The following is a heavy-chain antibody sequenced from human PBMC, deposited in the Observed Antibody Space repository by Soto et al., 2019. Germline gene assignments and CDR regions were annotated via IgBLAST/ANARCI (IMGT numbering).Heavy chain of an antibody. CDR2: IYYSGST. CDR1: GGSISSYY. V-gene: IGHV4-59*08. J-gene: IGHJ3*02. D-gene: IGHD7-27*01. Sequence: PSETLSLTCTVSGGSISSYYWSWIRQPPGKGLEWIGYIYYSGSTNYNPSLKSRVTISVDTSKNQFSLKLSPVTAADTAVFYCETRGGPDNWGMQAFDTWGKGAMVTVSS. CDR3: ETRGGPDNWGMQAFDT.